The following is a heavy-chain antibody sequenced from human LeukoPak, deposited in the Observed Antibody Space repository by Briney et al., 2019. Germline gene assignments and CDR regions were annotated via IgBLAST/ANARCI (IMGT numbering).Heavy chain of an antibody. CDR3: ARGLYYDILTGYYPGYFDY. V-gene: IGHV4-59*01. D-gene: IGHD3-9*01. CDR2: IYFSGST. Sequence: SETLSLTCTVSGGSISSYYWSWIRPPPRKGLAWMGYIYFSGSTNYNPSLKSRVTISVDTSKNQFSLKLSSVTAADTAVYYCARGLYYDILTGYYPGYFDYWGQGTLVTVSS. CDR1: GGSISSYY. J-gene: IGHJ4*02.